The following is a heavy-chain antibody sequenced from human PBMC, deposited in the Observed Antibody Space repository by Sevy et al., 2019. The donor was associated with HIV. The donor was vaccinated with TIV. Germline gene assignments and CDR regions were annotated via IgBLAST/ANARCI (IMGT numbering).Heavy chain of an antibody. J-gene: IGHJ3*02. Sequence: GGSLRLSCAASGFNFGSYAMSWVRQAPGKGLEWVSAISGSGGSTYYADSVKGWFTISRDNSKNTLDLQMNSLRAEDTAIYYCAKDNHYDSRGYYYGMRPSEGAFDIWGQGTMVTVSS. V-gene: IGHV3-23*01. D-gene: IGHD3-22*01. CDR1: GFNFGSYA. CDR2: ISGSGGST. CDR3: AKDNHYDSRGYYYGMRPSEGAFDI.